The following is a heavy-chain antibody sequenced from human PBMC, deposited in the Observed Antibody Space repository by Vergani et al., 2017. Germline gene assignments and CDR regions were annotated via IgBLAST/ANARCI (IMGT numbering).Heavy chain of an antibody. CDR3: AKSAELDAFDI. D-gene: IGHD1-14*01. CDR1: GFTFSSYA. J-gene: IGHJ3*02. CDR2: IYSGGSST. V-gene: IGHV3-23*03. Sequence: EVQLLESGGGLVQPGGSLRLSCAASGFTFSSYAMSWVRQAPGKGLEWVSVIYSGGSSTYYADSVKGRFTISRDNSKNTLYLQMNSLRAEDTAVYYCAKSAELDAFDIWGQGTMVTVSS.